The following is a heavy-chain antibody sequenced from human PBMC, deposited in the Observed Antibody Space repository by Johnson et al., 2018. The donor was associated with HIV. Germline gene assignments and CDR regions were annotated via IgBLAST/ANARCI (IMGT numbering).Heavy chain of an antibody. CDR2: ISSSGSTI. V-gene: IGHV3-11*01. J-gene: IGHJ3*02. CDR3: ATSMGATALAFDI. Sequence: VQLVESGGGLVKPGGSLRLSCAASGFTFSDYYMSWIRQAPGKGLEWVSYISSSGSTIYYADSVKGRFTISRDNAKNSLYLKINSLRAGDTAVYYCATSMGATALAFDIWGQGTMVTVSS. D-gene: IGHD1-26*01. CDR1: GFTFSDYY.